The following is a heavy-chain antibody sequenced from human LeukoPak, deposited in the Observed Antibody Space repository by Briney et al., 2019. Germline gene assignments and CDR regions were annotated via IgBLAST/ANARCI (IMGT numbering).Heavy chain of an antibody. CDR1: GFTFSSYW. CDR3: ARDMITTEDAFDI. CDR2: IKQDGSEK. J-gene: IGHJ3*02. Sequence: GGSLRLSCAASGFTFSSYWMHWVRQAPGKGLEWVANIKQDGSEKYYVDSVKGRFTISRDNAKNSLYLQMNSLRAEDTAVYYCARDMITTEDAFDIWGQGTMVTVSS. D-gene: IGHD3-16*01. V-gene: IGHV3-7*01.